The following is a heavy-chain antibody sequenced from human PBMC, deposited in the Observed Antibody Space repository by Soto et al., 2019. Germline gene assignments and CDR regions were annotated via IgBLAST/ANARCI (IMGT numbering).Heavy chain of an antibody. CDR1: GGTFSSYA. Sequence: SVKVSCKASGGTFSSYAISWVRQAPGQGLEWMGGIIPIFGTANYAQKFQGRVTITADESTSTAYMELSSLRSEDTAVYYCASCGVGDYYYYGMDVWGQGTTVTVSS. CDR2: IIPIFGTA. CDR3: ASCGVGDYYYYGMDV. D-gene: IGHD2-21*01. V-gene: IGHV1-69*13. J-gene: IGHJ6*02.